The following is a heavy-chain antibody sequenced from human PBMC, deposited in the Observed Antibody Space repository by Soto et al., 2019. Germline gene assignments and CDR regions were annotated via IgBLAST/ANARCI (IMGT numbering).Heavy chain of an antibody. CDR2: IYYRGNA. D-gene: IGHD3-9*01. V-gene: IGHV4-39*01. Sequence: QLQLQESGPGLVKPSETLSLTCSVSDDSINSDKYYWGWIRQPPGKGLEWIGSIYYRGNAYYTPSIQTRVTISLDKSKSPYPLKLNSVTAEASAVYFCARREGLATISYYFDFWGPGALVTVSS. J-gene: IGHJ4*02. CDR3: ARREGLATISYYFDF. CDR1: DDSINSDKYY.